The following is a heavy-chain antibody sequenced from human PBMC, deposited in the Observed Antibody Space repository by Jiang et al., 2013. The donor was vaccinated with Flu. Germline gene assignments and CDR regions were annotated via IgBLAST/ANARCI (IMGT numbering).Heavy chain of an antibody. Sequence: KVSCKASGYTFTSYAMHWVRQAPGQRLEWMGWINAGNGNTKYSQKFQGRVTITRDTSASTAYMELSSLRSEDTAVYYCARVGSSSWYGFDYWGQGTLVTVSS. CDR3: ARVGSSSWYGFDY. J-gene: IGHJ4*02. D-gene: IGHD6-13*01. V-gene: IGHV1-3*01. CDR2: INAGNGNT. CDR1: GYTFTSYA.